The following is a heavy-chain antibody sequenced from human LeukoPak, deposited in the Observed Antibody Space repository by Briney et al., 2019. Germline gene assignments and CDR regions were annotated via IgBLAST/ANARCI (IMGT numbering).Heavy chain of an antibody. Sequence: GGSLRLSCAASGFTFSSYAMSWVRQAPGKGLEWVSGISGSDGSTYYADSVKGRFTISRDNSKNTLYLQMNSLRAEDTAVYYCTRDPRRLDYWGQGTLVTVSS. CDR3: TRDPRRLDY. CDR2: ISGSDGST. J-gene: IGHJ4*02. V-gene: IGHV3-23*01. CDR1: GFTFSSYA.